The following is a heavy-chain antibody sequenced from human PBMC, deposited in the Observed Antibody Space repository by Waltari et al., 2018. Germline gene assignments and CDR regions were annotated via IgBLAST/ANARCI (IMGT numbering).Heavy chain of an antibody. Sequence: QVQLQESGPGLVKPSETLSLTCTVSGGSISSYYWSWIRQPPGKGLEWIGYIYYSGSTNHTPPLTSRVTISVDTSKNQFSLKLSSVTAADTAVYYCATLRFSKGWDYYYYGMDVWGQGTTVTVSS. D-gene: IGHD3-3*01. J-gene: IGHJ6*02. CDR1: GGSISSYY. CDR3: ATLRFSKGWDYYYYGMDV. V-gene: IGHV4-59*08. CDR2: IYYSGST.